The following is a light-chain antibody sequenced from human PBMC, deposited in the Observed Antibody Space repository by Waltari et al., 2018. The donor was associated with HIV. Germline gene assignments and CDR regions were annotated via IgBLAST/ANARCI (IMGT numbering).Light chain of an antibody. CDR1: QDINSF. Sequence: IHLTQTPPFLSAPIGDRVTTTCRATQDINSFLAWYQQKPGKSPKLLIYVASTLRSGVPSRISGSGSGTEFTLTISNLQPEDSATYYCQQLNSYPLPFGGGTKVETK. V-gene: IGKV1-9*01. J-gene: IGKJ4*01. CDR2: VAS. CDR3: QQLNSYPLP.